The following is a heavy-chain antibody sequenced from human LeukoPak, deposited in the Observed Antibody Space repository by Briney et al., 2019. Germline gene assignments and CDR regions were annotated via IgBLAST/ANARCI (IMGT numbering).Heavy chain of an antibody. Sequence: SVKVSCKASGGTFGSYAISWVRQAPGQGLEWMGGIIPIFGKANYAQKFQGRVTITADESTSTAYMELSSLRSEDTAVYYCAKDWGSSWYGYYFDYWGQGTLVTVSS. D-gene: IGHD6-13*01. CDR2: IIPIFGKA. CDR3: AKDWGSSWYGYYFDY. CDR1: GGTFGSYA. V-gene: IGHV1-69*13. J-gene: IGHJ4*02.